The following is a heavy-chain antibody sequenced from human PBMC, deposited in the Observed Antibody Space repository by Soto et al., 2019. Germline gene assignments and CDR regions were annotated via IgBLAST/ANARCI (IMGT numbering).Heavy chain of an antibody. CDR3: ARVFSSGAKWLRHFDY. D-gene: IGHD5-12*01. CDR1: GGSISSDDYY. V-gene: IGHV4-30-4*01. Sequence: SETLSLTCTVSGGSISSDDYYWSWIRQPPGKGLEWIGYIYSSGRTSYNPSLESRLTISIDTSKNQFSLQLNSVTAADTAVYYCARVFSSGAKWLRHFDYWGQGTLVTVSS. J-gene: IGHJ4*02. CDR2: IYSSGRT.